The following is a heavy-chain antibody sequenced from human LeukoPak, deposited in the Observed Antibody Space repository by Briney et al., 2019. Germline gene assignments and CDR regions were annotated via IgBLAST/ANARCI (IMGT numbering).Heavy chain of an antibody. J-gene: IGHJ3*02. CDR1: GFTVSSNY. D-gene: IGHD6-6*01. CDR2: IYSGGST. CDR3: ASPSSSPDAFDI. Sequence: GGSLRLSCAASGFTVSSNYMSWVRQAPGKGLEWVSVIYSGGSTYYADSVKGRFTISRDNSKNALYLQMNSLSAEDTALYYCASPSSSPDAFDIWGQGTMVTVSS. V-gene: IGHV3-66*02.